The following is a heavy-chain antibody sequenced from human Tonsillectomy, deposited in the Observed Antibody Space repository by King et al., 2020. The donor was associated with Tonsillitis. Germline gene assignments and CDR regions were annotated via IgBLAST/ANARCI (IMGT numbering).Heavy chain of an antibody. CDR3: AKDKRVVITTLFDY. V-gene: IGHV3-9*01. CDR2: ISWNSGSI. CDR1: GFTFDDYA. Sequence: VQLVESGGGLVQPGRSLRLSCAASGFTFDDYAMHWVRQAPGKGLEWVSGISWNSGSIDYPDSVKGRFTISRDNAKNSLYLQMNSLIAEDTALYYCAKDKRVVITTLFDYWGQGTLVTVSS. J-gene: IGHJ4*02. D-gene: IGHD3-22*01.